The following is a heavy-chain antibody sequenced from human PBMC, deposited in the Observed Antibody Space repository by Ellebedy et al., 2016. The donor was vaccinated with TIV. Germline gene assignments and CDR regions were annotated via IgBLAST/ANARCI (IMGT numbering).Heavy chain of an antibody. J-gene: IGHJ6*02. CDR3: ARAPPVDPHMDV. CDR2: INPTAGST. D-gene: IGHD6-19*01. Sequence: AASVKVSCKASGYTFTSYYMHWVRQAPGQGLEWMGIINPTAGSTSSAQKFQGRVTMTSDTSTRTVYMELSSLRSEDTAVYYCARAPPVDPHMDVWGQGTTVTVSS. CDR1: GYTFTSYY. V-gene: IGHV1-46*01.